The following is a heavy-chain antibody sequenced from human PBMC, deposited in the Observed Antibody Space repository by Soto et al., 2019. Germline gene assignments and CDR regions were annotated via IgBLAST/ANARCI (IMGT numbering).Heavy chain of an antibody. CDR3: ARDPISARPFFDY. Sequence: PSETLSLTCVVYGGSFSGYYWSWIRQPPGKGLEWIGDIHYSGSTNYNPSLKSRVTISTDTSKNQFSLNLSSVTAADTAVYYCARDPISARPFFDYWGQGTLVTVSS. J-gene: IGHJ4*02. CDR2: IHYSGST. V-gene: IGHV4-59*01. CDR1: GGSFSGYY. D-gene: IGHD6-6*01.